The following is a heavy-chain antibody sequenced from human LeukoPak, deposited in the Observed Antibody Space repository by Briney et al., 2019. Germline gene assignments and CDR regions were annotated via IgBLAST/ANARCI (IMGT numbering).Heavy chain of an antibody. CDR3: ARGYGSGEDGDY. V-gene: IGHV3-20*04. CDR2: INWNGGST. J-gene: IGHJ4*02. Sequence: PGGSLRLSCAASGFTFDDYGMSWVRQAPGKGLEWVSGINWNGGSTGYADSLKGRFTISRDKAKNSLYLQMNSLRAEDTALYYCARGYGSGEDGDYWGQGTLVTVSS. CDR1: GFTFDDYG. D-gene: IGHD3-10*01.